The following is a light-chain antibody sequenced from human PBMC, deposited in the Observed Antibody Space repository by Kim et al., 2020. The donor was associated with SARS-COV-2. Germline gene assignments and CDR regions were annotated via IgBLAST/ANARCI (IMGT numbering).Light chain of an antibody. CDR1: QSVSRS. V-gene: IGKV3-11*01. J-gene: IGKJ4*01. CDR3: QPRCNWPLT. Sequence: PGERATLSCRASQSVSRSFAWYQQKPGQAPRLLIYDASKRATGIPARFSGSGSGSDFTLTLSSLEPDDFAVYYCQPRCNWPLTFGGWSHVDI. CDR2: DAS.